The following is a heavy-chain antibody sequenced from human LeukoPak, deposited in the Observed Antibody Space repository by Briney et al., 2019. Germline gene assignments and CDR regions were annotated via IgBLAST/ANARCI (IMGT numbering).Heavy chain of an antibody. D-gene: IGHD1-26*01. CDR3: ARGPIVGATQGWFDP. CDR1: GGSISSGDYY. V-gene: IGHV4-30-4*01. CDR2: IYYSGST. J-gene: IGHJ5*02. Sequence: SQTLSLTCTVSGGSISSGDYYWSWIRQPPGKGLEWIGYIYYSGSTYYNPSLKSRVTISVDTSKNQFSLKLSSVTAADTAVHYCARGPIVGATQGWFDPWGQGTLVTVSS.